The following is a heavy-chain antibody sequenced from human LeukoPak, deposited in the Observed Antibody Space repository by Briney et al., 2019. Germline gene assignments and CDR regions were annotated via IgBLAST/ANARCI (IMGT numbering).Heavy chain of an antibody. CDR3: ARDSRGRSRPYYFDS. CDR2: ISSSSSYI. Sequence: GGSLRLSCAASGFTFSSYSMNWVRQAPGKGLEWVSSISSSSSYIYYADSVKGRFTISRDNARNSLYLQMNSLRAEDTAVYYCARDSRGRSRPYYFDSWGQGTLVTVSS. J-gene: IGHJ4*02. V-gene: IGHV3-21*01. CDR1: GFTFSSYS. D-gene: IGHD1-14*01.